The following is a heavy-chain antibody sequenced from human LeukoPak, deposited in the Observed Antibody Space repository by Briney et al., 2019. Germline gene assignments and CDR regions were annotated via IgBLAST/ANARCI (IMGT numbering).Heavy chain of an antibody. V-gene: IGHV1-8*02. CDR3: ARVGVRVGAPNYYYGMDV. J-gene: IGHJ6*02. D-gene: IGHD1-26*01. CDR1: GYTFTGYY. CDR2: MNPNSGNT. Sequence: ASVKVSCKASGYTFTGYYMHWVRQAPGQGLEWMGWMNPNSGNTGYAQKFQGRVTMTRNTSISTAYMELSSLGSEDTAVYYCARVGVRVGAPNYYYGMDVWGQGTTVTVSS.